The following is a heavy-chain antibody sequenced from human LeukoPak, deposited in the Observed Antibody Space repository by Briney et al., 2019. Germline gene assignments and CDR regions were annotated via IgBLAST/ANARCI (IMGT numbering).Heavy chain of an antibody. CDR2: IYYTGNT. Sequence: SETLSLTCTVSGASISGYYWAWIRQPPGKGLEWIGYIYYTGNTNYNPSLKSRVTISVDTSKNQFSLKLSSVTAADTAVYYCARVHDSSGAWGQGTLVTVSS. CDR3: ARVHDSSGA. V-gene: IGHV4-59*08. J-gene: IGHJ5*02. CDR1: GASISGYY. D-gene: IGHD3-22*01.